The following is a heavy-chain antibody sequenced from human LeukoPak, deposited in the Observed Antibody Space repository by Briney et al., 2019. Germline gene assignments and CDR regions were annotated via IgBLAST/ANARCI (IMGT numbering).Heavy chain of an antibody. D-gene: IGHD4-17*01. Sequence: PGGSLRLSCAASGFTVSSNYMSWVRQAPGKGLEWVSVIYSGGSTYYADSVKGRFTISRDNSKNTLYLQMNSLRAEDTAVYYCAKALSYYGDYSFDYWGQGTLVTVSS. CDR3: AKALSYYGDYSFDY. CDR2: IYSGGST. V-gene: IGHV3-53*01. CDR1: GFTVSSNY. J-gene: IGHJ4*02.